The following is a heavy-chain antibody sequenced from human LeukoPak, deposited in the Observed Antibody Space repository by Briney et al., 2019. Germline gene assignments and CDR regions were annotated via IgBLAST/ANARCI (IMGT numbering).Heavy chain of an antibody. CDR1: GGSFSGYY. CDR3: ARGAPYYDFWSGYSGFRYYYYMDV. Sequence: SETLSLTCAVYGGSFSGYYWSWIRQPPGKGLEWIGEINHSGSTNYNPSLTSRVTISVDTSKNQFSLTLSSVTAADTAVYYCARGAPYYDFWSGYSGFRYYYYMDVWGKGTTVTVSS. J-gene: IGHJ6*03. D-gene: IGHD3-3*01. CDR2: INHSGST. V-gene: IGHV4-34*01.